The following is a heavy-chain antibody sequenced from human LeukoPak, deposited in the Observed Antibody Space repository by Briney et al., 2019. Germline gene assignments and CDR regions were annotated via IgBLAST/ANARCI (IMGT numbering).Heavy chain of an antibody. CDR1: GGSISSGSYY. D-gene: IGHD3-22*01. V-gene: IGHV4-61*02. Sequence: SETLSLTCTVSGGSISSGSYYWSWIRQPAGKGLEWIGRIYTSGSTNYNLSLKSRVTISVDTSQTQFSPKLSSVTAADTAVYYCARVFKDYYDSSGYYYEGYYYYMDVWGKETTVTIS. J-gene: IGHJ6*03. CDR2: IYTSGST. CDR3: ARVFKDYYDSSGYYYEGYYYYMDV.